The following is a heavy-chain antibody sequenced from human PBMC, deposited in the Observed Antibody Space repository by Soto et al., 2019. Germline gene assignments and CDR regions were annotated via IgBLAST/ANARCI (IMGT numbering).Heavy chain of an antibody. J-gene: IGHJ1*01. CDR3: ARGEGYCVDTACYKYFQH. CDR1: GGSITTSSW. Sequence: PSETLSLTCAVSGGSITTSSWWSWVRLPPGKALEWIGEIYYSGSTNYNPSLKRRVTMSVEKSKNQFSLKLSSVTAADTAVYYCARGEGYCVDTACYKYFQHWGHGTLVTVSS. CDR2: IYYSGST. V-gene: IGHV4-4*02. D-gene: IGHD2-15*01.